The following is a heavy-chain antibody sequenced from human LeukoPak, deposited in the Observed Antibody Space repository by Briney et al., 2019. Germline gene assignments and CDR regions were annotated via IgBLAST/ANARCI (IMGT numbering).Heavy chain of an antibody. Sequence: SVKVSCKASGGTFSSYAISWVRQAPGQGLEWMGRIIPILGIANHAQKFQGRVTITADKSTSTAYMELSSLRSEDTAVYYCARVSASYYDSSGYPTDHFDYWGQGTLVTVSS. V-gene: IGHV1-69*04. J-gene: IGHJ4*02. CDR2: IIPILGIA. D-gene: IGHD3-22*01. CDR1: GGTFSSYA. CDR3: ARVSASYYDSSGYPTDHFDY.